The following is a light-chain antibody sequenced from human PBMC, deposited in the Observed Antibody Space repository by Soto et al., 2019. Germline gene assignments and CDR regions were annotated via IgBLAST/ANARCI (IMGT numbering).Light chain of an antibody. CDR1: QSVSFY. CDR3: QQYGSSGT. CDR2: DTS. V-gene: IGKV3-11*01. Sequence: EIVLTQSPATLSLSPGERANLSCRASQSVSFYLGWYQQKPGQAPRLLIYDTSNRATGVPARFSGSGSGTDFNLIISSLGPEDFAVYYCQQYGSSGTFGQGTKVDIK. J-gene: IGKJ1*01.